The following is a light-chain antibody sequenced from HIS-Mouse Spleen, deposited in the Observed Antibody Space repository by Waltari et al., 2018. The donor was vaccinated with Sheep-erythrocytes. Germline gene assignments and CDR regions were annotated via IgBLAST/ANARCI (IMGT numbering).Light chain of an antibody. Sequence: QSALTQPRSVSGSPGQSVTISCTGTSSDVGGYNYVSWYQQHPGKAPKLMIYDVRKRPSGLPDRFSGSKSGNTASLTISGLQAEDEADYYCCSYAGSYNHVFATGTKVTVL. CDR2: DVR. CDR1: SSDVGGYNY. V-gene: IGLV2-11*01. CDR3: CSYAGSYNHV. J-gene: IGLJ1*01.